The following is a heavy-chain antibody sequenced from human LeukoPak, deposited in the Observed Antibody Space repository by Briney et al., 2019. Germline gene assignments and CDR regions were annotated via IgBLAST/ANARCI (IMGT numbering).Heavy chain of an antibody. CDR3: ARDGDWNDLGDFDY. CDR2: ISAYNGNT. V-gene: IGHV1-18*01. J-gene: IGHJ4*02. CDR1: GYTFTSYG. D-gene: IGHD1-1*01. Sequence: ASVKVSCKASGYTFTSYGISWVRQAPGQGREWMGWISAYNGNTNYAQKLQGRVTMTTDTSTSTGYMELRSLRSDDTAVYYCARDGDWNDLGDFDYWGQGTLFTVSS.